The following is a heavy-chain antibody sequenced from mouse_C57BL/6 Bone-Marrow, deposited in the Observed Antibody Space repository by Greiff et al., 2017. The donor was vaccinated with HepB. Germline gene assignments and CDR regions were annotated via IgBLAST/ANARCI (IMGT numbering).Heavy chain of an antibody. D-gene: IGHD2-10*02. Sequence: EVKLMESGAELVRPGASVKLSCTASGFNIKDDYMHWVKQRPEQGLEWIGWIDPENGDTEYASKFKGKATLTVDTSSSTAYMQLSSLTSEDSAVWYCSRGGSSMVAHWYLDVWGTGTTVTVSS. V-gene: IGHV14-4*01. CDR3: SRGGSSMVAHWYLDV. CDR2: IDPENGDT. J-gene: IGHJ1*03. CDR1: GFNIKDDY.